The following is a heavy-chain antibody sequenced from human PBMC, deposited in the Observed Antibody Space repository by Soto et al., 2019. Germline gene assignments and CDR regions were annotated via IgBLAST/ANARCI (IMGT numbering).Heavy chain of an antibody. D-gene: IGHD2-8*01. V-gene: IGHV4-39*07. CDR3: AREPPPIYCANGVCYTEGWVFDY. J-gene: IGHJ4*02. Sequence: CTVADGSIRDRGGYWGSKNQPPGKGLEWIGSIYYSGSTYYNPSLKSRVTISVDTSKNQFSLKLSSVTAADTAVYYCAREPPPIYCANGVCYTEGWVFDYWGQGTLVTVSS. CDR2: IYYSGST. CDR1: DGSIRDRGGY.